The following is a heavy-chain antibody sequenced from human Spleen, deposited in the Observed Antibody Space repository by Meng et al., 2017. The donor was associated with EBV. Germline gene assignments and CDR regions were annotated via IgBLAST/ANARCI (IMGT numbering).Heavy chain of an antibody. CDR2: ISDGSSYR. J-gene: IGHJ4*02. Sequence: VEHGGGVGKPGGSLRLSCAASGVGFRIASMNWVRQAPGKGLEWVASISDGSSYRDYSDSVQGRFTISRDNSKNALYLQMNSLRVEDTGVYYCARDSGGNPGYFDNWGRGTLVTVSS. CDR3: ARDSGGNPGYFDN. V-gene: IGHV3-21*06. D-gene: IGHD4-23*01. CDR1: GVGFRIAS.